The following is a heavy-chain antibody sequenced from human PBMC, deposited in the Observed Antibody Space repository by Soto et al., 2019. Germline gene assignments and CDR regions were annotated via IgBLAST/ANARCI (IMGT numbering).Heavy chain of an antibody. CDR3: ARDTEFLITPCDY. Sequence: QAYLVQSGAEVKKHGASVQVSCKASGYTFISYGIIWVRQAPGQGREWMGWSSAYNGKTNYAQKFQGRVTMTTDTSTAPAYMELGSLRSADTAVYYWARDTEFLITPCDYWGQGTLVTVS. D-gene: IGHD1-20*01. CDR1: GYTFISYG. V-gene: IGHV1-18*04. J-gene: IGHJ4*02. CDR2: SSAYNGKT.